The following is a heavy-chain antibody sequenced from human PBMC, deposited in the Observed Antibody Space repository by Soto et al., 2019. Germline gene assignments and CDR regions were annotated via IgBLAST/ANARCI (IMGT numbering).Heavy chain of an antibody. Sequence: SETLSLTCAVYGGSFSGYYWSWIRQPPRKGREWIGEINHSGSTNYNPSLQSRVTISVDTSKNQFSLKRSSVTAADTAVYYCARCSSCYKNWFGPWGQGTLVTVSS. J-gene: IGHJ5*02. CDR1: GGSFSGYY. D-gene: IGHD2-2*02. V-gene: IGHV4-34*01. CDR3: ARCSSCYKNWFGP. CDR2: INHSGST.